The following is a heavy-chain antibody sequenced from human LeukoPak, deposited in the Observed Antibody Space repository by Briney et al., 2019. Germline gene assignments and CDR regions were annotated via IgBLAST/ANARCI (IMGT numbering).Heavy chain of an antibody. J-gene: IGHJ3*02. CDR2: IHHSGST. V-gene: IGHV4-30-2*01. CDR3: AIGFSSIHAFDI. CDR1: GGSISSGGYS. Sequence: SQTPSLTCAVSGGSISSGGYSWSWIRQPPGKGLEWIGYIHHSGSTYYNPSLKSRVTISVDRSKNQFSLKLSSVTAADTAVYYCAIGFSSIHAFDIWGQGTMVTVSS. D-gene: IGHD6-13*01.